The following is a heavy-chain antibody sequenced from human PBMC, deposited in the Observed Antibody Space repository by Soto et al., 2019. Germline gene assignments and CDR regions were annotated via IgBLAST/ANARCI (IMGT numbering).Heavy chain of an antibody. CDR1: GFTFSSYA. J-gene: IGHJ6*02. V-gene: IGHV3-30-3*01. D-gene: IGHD3-10*01. CDR2: ISYDGSNK. CDR3: ARGMVRGVIIPYYYYGMDV. Sequence: ESGGGVVQPGRSLRLSCAASGFTFSSYAMHCVRQAPGKGLEWVAVISYDGSNKYYADSVKGRFTISRDNSKNTLYLQMNSLRAEDTAVYYCARGMVRGVIIPYYYYGMDVWGQGTTVTVSS.